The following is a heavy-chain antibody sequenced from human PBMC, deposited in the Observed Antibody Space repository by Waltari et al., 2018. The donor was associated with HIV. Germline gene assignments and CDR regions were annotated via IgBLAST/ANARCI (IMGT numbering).Heavy chain of an antibody. CDR3: SKDRSPYSGYDHPSIDH. CDR1: GFTFSSYG. D-gene: IGHD5-12*01. Sequence: VQLVESGGGAVSPGASLRLSCAASGFTFSSYGVHWVRQAPGNGTEEVAVVWYDGSNKYYADSVKARFSITRDNSKYTLYLQMDNLRFDDTDLYFCSKDRSPYSGYDHPSIDHWSQGTPVIVSS. CDR2: VWYDGSNK. J-gene: IGHJ4*02. V-gene: IGHV3-33*06.